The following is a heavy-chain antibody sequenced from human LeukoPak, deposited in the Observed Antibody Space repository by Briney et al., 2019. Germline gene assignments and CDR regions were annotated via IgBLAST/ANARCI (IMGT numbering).Heavy chain of an antibody. CDR3: TTLKWELLRSEAYYYYMDV. CDR2: IKSKTDGGTT. V-gene: IGHV3-15*01. Sequence: GGSLRLSCAASGFTFSNAWMSWVRQAPGKGLEWVGRIKSKTDGGTTDYAAPVKGRFTISRDDSKNTLYLQMNSLKTEDTAVYYCTTLKWELLRSEAYYYYMDVWGKGTTVTVSS. CDR1: GFTFSNAW. J-gene: IGHJ6*03. D-gene: IGHD1-26*01.